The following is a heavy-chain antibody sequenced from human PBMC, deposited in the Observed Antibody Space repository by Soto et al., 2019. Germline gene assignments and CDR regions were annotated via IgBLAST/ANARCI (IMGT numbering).Heavy chain of an antibody. Sequence: QVQLVESGGGVVQRGRSLRLSCAASGFTFRTYEMHWVRQAPGKGLEWVAVISYDGSDIYYAVTVRGRFTISRDNSKDTLNLQIHSLRAADTAVFYCAKVAAATTITGDYYYGMDVWGQGPTVTVSS. CDR3: AKVAAATTITGDYYYGMDV. D-gene: IGHD1-20*01. CDR2: ISYDGSDI. CDR1: GFTFRTYE. V-gene: IGHV3-30*18. J-gene: IGHJ6*02.